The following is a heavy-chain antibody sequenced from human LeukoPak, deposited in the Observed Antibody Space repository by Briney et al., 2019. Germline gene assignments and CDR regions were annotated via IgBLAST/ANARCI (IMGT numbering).Heavy chain of an antibody. V-gene: IGHV4-34*01. CDR3: ARGHSGYDYVFGPQVDTAIANWFDP. Sequence: SETLSLTCAVYGGSFSGYYWSWIRQPPGKGLEWIGEINHSGSTNYNPSLKSRVTISVDTSKNQFSLKLSSVTAADTAVYYCARGHSGYDYVFGPQVDTAIANWFDPWGQGTLVTVSS. J-gene: IGHJ5*02. D-gene: IGHD5-12*01. CDR1: GGSFSGYY. CDR2: INHSGST.